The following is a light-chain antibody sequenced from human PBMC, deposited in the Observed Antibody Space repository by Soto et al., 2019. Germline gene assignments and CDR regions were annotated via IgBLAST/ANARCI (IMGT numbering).Light chain of an antibody. CDR2: GNS. CDR3: QSYESSPSGHWV. CDR1: SSNIGAGYD. Sequence: QAVVTQPPSVSGAPGQRVTISCTGSSSNIGAGYDVHWYQQLPGTAPKLLIYGNSNRPSGVPDRFSGSKSGTSASLAITGLQAEDEADYSCQSYESSPSGHWVFGGGTKLTVL. V-gene: IGLV1-40*01. J-gene: IGLJ3*02.